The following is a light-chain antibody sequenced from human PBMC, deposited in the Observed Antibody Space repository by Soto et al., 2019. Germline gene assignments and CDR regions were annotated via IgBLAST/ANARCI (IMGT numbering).Light chain of an antibody. CDR1: QRFTAN. CDR2: DAS. CDR3: QQRSNWAWT. V-gene: IGKV3-11*01. J-gene: IGKJ1*01. Sequence: EIVLTQSPATLSLSPGERATPSSRPSQRFTANLAWYQQKPGQAPRLLIYDASNRATGIPARFSGSGSGTDFTLTISSLEPEDFAVYYCQQRSNWAWTFGQGTKVEIK.